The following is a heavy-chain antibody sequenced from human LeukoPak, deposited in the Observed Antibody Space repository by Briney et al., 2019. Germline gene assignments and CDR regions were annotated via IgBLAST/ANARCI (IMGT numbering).Heavy chain of an antibody. Sequence: GGSLRLSCAASGFTVSSNYMSWVRQAPGKGLEWVSSISGSSSHIYYGDSVKGRFTISRDNAKNSLYLQMNSLRAEDTAVYYCAKDPWSSKSYWGQGTLVTVSS. D-gene: IGHD6-13*01. V-gene: IGHV3-21*01. J-gene: IGHJ4*02. CDR3: AKDPWSSKSY. CDR1: GFTVSSNY. CDR2: ISGSSSHI.